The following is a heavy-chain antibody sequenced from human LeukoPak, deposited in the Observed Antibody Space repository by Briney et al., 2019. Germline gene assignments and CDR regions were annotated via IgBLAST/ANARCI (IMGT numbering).Heavy chain of an antibody. CDR1: GYTFTSYG. D-gene: IGHD6-13*01. Sequence: GGSVKVSCKASGYTFTSYGISWVRQAPGQGLEWMGWISAYNGNTNYAQKLQGRVTMTTDTTTSTAYMELRSLRSDDTAVYYCARDQRIAAAGTRVDYWGQGTLVTVSS. CDR3: ARDQRIAAAGTRVDY. CDR2: ISAYNGNT. J-gene: IGHJ4*02. V-gene: IGHV1-18*01.